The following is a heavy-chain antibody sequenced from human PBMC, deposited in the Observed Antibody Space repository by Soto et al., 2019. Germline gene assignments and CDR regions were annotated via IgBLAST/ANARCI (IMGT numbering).Heavy chain of an antibody. D-gene: IGHD3-10*01. J-gene: IGHJ3*02. CDR1: GGSVSSGSYY. CDR3: AREVRGGPPSDPQFNDAFDI. CDR2: IYYSGST. V-gene: IGHV4-61*01. Sequence: SETLSLTCTVSGGSVSSGSYYWSWIRQPPGKGLEWIGYIYYSGSTNYNPSLKSRVTISVDTSKNQFSLKLSSVTAADTAVYYCAREVRGGPPSDPQFNDAFDIWGQGTMVTVSS.